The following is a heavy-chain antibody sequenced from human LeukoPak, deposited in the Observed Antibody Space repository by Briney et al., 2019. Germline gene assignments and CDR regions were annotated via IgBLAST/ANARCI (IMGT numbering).Heavy chain of an antibody. Sequence: GRSLRLSCAASGFTFSSYAMHWVRQAPGKGLEWVAVISYDGSNKYYADSVKGRFTISRDNSKNTLYLQMNSLRAEDTAVYYCARVQFHYGSGSFLHWGQGTLVTVSS. D-gene: IGHD3-10*01. CDR1: GFTFSSYA. J-gene: IGHJ4*02. CDR2: ISYDGSNK. CDR3: ARVQFHYGSGSFLH. V-gene: IGHV3-30-3*01.